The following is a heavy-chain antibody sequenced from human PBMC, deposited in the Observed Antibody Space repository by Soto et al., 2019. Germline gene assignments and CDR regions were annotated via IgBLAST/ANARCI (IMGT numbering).Heavy chain of an antibody. V-gene: IGHV4-39*01. CDR3: ARVITIFGVVMNWFDP. CDR1: GACMRSSRDY. CDR2: IYYSGST. Sequence: XASLSLTCTVCGACMRSSRDYWGWIRQPPGKGLEWIGSIYYSGSTYYNPSLKSRVTISVDTSKNQFSLKLSSVTAADTAVYYCARVITIFGVVMNWFDPWGQGTLVTVSS. J-gene: IGHJ5*02. D-gene: IGHD3-3*01.